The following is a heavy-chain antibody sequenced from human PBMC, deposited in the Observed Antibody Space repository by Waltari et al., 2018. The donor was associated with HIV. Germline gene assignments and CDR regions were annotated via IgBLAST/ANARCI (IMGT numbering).Heavy chain of an antibody. V-gene: IGHV3-7*01. D-gene: IGHD6-13*01. CDR1: GFTFRNYW. J-gene: IGHJ4*02. CDR2: INRDGNEK. Sequence: EVQLVQTGGGLVQPGGSLRLSCAASGFTFRNYWMIWVRQPPGKGREWVGNINRDGNEKYYLDSVRGRFTIARDNAKNSLLLQMDSLRAEDTAVYYCAKDLSWGSLDYWGQGALVTVSS. CDR3: AKDLSWGSLDY.